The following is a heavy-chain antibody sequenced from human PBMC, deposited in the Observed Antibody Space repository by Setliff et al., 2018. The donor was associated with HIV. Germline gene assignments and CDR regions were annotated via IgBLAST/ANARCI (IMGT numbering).Heavy chain of an antibody. V-gene: IGHV4-34*01. Sequence: PGGSLRLSCAASGFTFSSYSMNWVRQSPGKGLEWIGEINHRGSTNYNPSLKSRVTVSVDTSKNQFSLKLGSVTASDTAVYYCARESPSSSWFYFDFWGQGTLVTVSS. J-gene: IGHJ4*02. CDR2: INHRGST. D-gene: IGHD6-13*01. CDR1: GFTFSSYS. CDR3: ARESPSSSWFYFDF.